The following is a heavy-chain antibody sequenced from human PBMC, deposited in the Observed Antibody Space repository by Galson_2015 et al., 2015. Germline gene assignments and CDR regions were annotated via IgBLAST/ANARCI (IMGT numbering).Heavy chain of an antibody. J-gene: IGHJ4*02. CDR1: GFTFSSYG. V-gene: IGHV3-30*19. D-gene: IGHD2-2*01. Sequence: SLRLSCAASGFTFSSYGIHWVRQAPGRGLEWVAVISFDGTNKYYADSVKGRFTISRDNSKSTLYLQMNSLRTEDTALYYCARGPYCRSTSCYGAVPAFYNWGQGTLVTVSS. CDR3: ARGPYCRSTSCYGAVPAFYN. CDR2: ISFDGTNK.